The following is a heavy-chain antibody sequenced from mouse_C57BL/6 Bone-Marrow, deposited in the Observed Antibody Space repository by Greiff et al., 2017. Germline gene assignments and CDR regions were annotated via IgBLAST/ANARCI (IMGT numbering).Heavy chain of an antibody. V-gene: IGHV1-7*01. J-gene: IGHJ3*01. D-gene: IGHD1-1*01. CDR1: GYTFTSYW. CDR3: ARALLLRGFAY. CDR2: INPSSGYT. Sequence: QVQLQQSGAELATPGASVKLSCKASGYTFTSYWMHWVKQRPGQGLEWIGYINPSSGYTKYNQKFKDKATLTADKSSSTAYMQRSSLTYEDSAVYYCARALLLRGFAYWGQGTLVTVSA.